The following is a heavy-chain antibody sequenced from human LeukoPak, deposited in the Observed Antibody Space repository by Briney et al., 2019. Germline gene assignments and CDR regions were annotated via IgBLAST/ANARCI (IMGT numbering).Heavy chain of an antibody. CDR1: GGSISSYY. J-gene: IGHJ4*02. D-gene: IGHD3-22*01. V-gene: IGHV4-39*01. CDR3: ASYGPYYYDSSGYYYSYYFDY. Sequence: PSETLSLTCTVSGGSISSYYWGWIRQPPGKGLEWIGSIYYSGSTYYNPSLKSRVTISVDTSKNQFSLKLSSVTAADTAVYYCASYGPYYYDSSGYYYSYYFDYWGQGTLVTVSS. CDR2: IYYSGST.